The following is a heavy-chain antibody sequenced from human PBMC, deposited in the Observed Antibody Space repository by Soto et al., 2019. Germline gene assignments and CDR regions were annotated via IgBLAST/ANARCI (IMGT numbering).Heavy chain of an antibody. CDR2: ISHSGST. CDR1: GGSLSGYY. D-gene: IGHD1-26*01. J-gene: IGHJ5*02. V-gene: IGHV4-34*01. CDR3: ARRHTGSYFDVYSWFDP. Sequence: SETLSLTCAVYGGSLSGYYWSWIRQPPGKGLEWIGEISHSGSTNYNPTLKSRVTISIDMSKNQFSLKVSSVTAADTAVYYCARRHTGSYFDVYSWFDPWGQGTQVTVSS.